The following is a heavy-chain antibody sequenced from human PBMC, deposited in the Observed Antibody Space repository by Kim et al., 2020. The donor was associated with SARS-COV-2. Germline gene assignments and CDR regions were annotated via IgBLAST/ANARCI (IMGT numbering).Heavy chain of an antibody. CDR3: ARWGEQQLVRGAWYFDL. J-gene: IGHJ2*01. D-gene: IGHD6-13*01. CDR2: ISAYNGNT. Sequence: ASVKVSCKASGYTFTSYGISWVRQAPGQGLEWMGWISAYNGNTNYALKLQGRVTMTTDTSTSTAYMELRSLRSDDTAVYYCARWGEQQLVRGAWYFDLWGRGTLVTVSS. V-gene: IGHV1-18*04. CDR1: GYTFTSYG.